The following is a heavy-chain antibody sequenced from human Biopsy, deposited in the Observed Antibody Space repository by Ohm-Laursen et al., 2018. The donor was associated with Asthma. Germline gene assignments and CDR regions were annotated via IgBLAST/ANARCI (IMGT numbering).Heavy chain of an antibody. CDR3: ARDQGIAAAGTIFDYYYGMDV. CDR2: LSYDENNR. CDR1: GFTLTTYA. Sequence: SLRLSCAASGFTLTTYAIHWVRQAPGKGLGWVASLSYDENNRYYADSMRGRFTISRDNSKNTLYLQMNSLRAEDTAVYYCARDQGIAAAGTIFDYYYGMDVWGQGTTVTVSS. D-gene: IGHD6-13*01. V-gene: IGHV3-30*03. J-gene: IGHJ6*02.